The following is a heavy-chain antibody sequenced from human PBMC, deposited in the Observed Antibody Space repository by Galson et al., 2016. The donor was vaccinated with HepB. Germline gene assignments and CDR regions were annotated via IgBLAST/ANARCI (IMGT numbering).Heavy chain of an antibody. CDR3: ATQNCGGCSCYSAAPGYWYFDL. V-gene: IGHV3-48*02. D-gene: IGHD2-15*01. J-gene: IGHJ2*01. Sequence: SLRLSCAASGFTFSTYTMNWVRQAPGKGLEWVSYISSSSSTIFYADSVKGRFTISRDNAKNSLYLQMNSLRDEDTAVYYCATQNCGGCSCYSAAPGYWYFDLWGRGTLVTVSS. CDR1: GFTFSTYT. CDR2: ISSSSSTI.